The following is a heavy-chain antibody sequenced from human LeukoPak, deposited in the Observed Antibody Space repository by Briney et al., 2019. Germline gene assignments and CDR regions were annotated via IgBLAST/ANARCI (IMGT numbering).Heavy chain of an antibody. CDR3: ARRTAMGKSDLDY. CDR1: GYSFSSYW. J-gene: IGHJ4*02. Sequence: GETLKISCKGSGYSFSSYWIGWVRQMPGKGLEWMGIIYPGDSDTRYSPSFQGQVTISSDKSISTAYLQWSTLKASDTAIYYCARRTAMGKSDLDYWGQGTLVTVSS. V-gene: IGHV5-51*01. CDR2: IYPGDSDT. D-gene: IGHD5-18*01.